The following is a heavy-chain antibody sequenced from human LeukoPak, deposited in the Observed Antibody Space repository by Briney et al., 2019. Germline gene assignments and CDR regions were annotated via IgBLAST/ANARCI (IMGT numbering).Heavy chain of an antibody. V-gene: IGHV3-49*04. CDR1: GFTFADYC. J-gene: IGHJ4*02. D-gene: IGHD3-22*01. CDR2: IRSKAYGGTT. CDR3: TTDQRDSSGYYQNYFDY. Sequence: GGSLRLSCAASGFTFADYCFNWVRQAPGKGLEWVAFIRSKAYGGTTEYAASVKGRFTISRDDSKSIAYLQMNSLKTDDTAVYYCTTDQRDSSGYYQNYFDYWGQGTLVTVSS.